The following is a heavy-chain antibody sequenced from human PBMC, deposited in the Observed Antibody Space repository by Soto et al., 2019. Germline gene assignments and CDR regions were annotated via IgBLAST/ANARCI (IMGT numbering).Heavy chain of an antibody. J-gene: IGHJ5*02. V-gene: IGHV1-8*01. CDR2: VNPNSGET. CDR1: GHSLNKYD. CDR3: SDNGGP. D-gene: IGHD2-8*01. Sequence: GASVKVSCKSSGHSLNKYDINWVRQAPGQGLEWMGWVNPNSGETGFAQKFQGRITMTRNTSINTVYMELRSLRSDDTAGYFCSDNGGPWGPGTLVTVYS.